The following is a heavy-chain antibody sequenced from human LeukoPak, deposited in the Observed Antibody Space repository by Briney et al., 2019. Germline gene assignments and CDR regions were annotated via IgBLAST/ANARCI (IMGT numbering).Heavy chain of an antibody. D-gene: IGHD3-22*01. V-gene: IGHV4-34*01. CDR2: INHSGST. CDR3: ARGNYDSSGYTYYFDY. J-gene: IGHJ4*02. CDR1: GGSFSGYY. Sequence: SETLSLTCAVYGGSFSGYYWSWIRQPPGKGLEWIGEINHSGSTNYNPSLKSRVTISVDTSKNQFSLKLSSVTAADTAVYYCARGNYDSSGYTYYFDYWGQGTLVTVSS.